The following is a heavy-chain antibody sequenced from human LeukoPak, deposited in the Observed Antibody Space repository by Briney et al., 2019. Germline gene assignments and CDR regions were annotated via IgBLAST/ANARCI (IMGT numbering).Heavy chain of an antibody. D-gene: IGHD6-6*01. Sequence: PSGTLSLTCSVSGDSITSYAWWSWVRQPPGKGLEWIGDIYYSGSTDYNPSLKSRVTISVDRSKNQFSLKLSSVTAVDTAVSYCARRPVEYTSSDHAFDIWGQGTMVTVSS. CDR1: GDSITSYAW. V-gene: IGHV4-4*02. J-gene: IGHJ3*02. CDR2: IYYSGST. CDR3: ARRPVEYTSSDHAFDI.